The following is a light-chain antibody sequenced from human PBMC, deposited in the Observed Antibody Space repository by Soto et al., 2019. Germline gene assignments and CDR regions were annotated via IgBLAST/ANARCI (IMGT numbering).Light chain of an antibody. CDR2: AAS. CDR3: QKYSSVPVT. CDR1: QAISND. Sequence: DIQMTQSPSSLPASVGDRVTITCRASQAISNDLAWYQHKPGKVPSLLIYAASTLRSGVPSRFSGSGSGTDFTLTISSLQPEDVATYYCQKYSSVPVTFGPGTKVDL. V-gene: IGKV1-27*01. J-gene: IGKJ3*01.